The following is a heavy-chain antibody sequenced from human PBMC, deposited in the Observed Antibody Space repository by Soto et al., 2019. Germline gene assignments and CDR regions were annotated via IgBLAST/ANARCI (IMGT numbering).Heavy chain of an antibody. CDR2: IFYNGIT. D-gene: IGHD1-1*01. Sequence: PSETLSLTCTVSGGSISSISHSWGWIRQSPGQGLEWIGNIFYNGITYYNPSLKSRVTISADTSKNHFSLKLRSVTVADTAVYSRARIVTGTQYYFDFWGQGSLVTVSS. CDR3: ARIVTGTQYYFDF. V-gene: IGHV4-39*02. CDR1: GGSISSISHS. J-gene: IGHJ4*02.